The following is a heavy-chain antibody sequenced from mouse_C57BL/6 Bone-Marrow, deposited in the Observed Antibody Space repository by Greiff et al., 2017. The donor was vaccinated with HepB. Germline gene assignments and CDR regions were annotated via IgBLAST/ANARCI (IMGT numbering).Heavy chain of an antibody. D-gene: IGHD1-1*01. CDR1: GYAFTNYL. Sequence: VQLQQSGAELVRPGTSVKVSCKASGYAFTNYLIEWVKQRPGQGLEWIGVINPGSGGTNYNEKFKSKATLTVDKSSSTAYMQLSSLTSEDSAVYYCGRYLDYFDYWGQGTTLTVSS. V-gene: IGHV1-54*01. J-gene: IGHJ2*01. CDR2: INPGSGGT. CDR3: GRYLDYFDY.